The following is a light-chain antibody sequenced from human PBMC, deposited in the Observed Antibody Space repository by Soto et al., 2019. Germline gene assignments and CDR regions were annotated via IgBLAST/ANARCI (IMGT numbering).Light chain of an antibody. CDR2: DVS. Sequence: QSALTQPPSASGSPGQSVTISCTGTSSDVGGYNYVCWYQQYPGKAPKLMIYDVSKRPSGVADRFSGSKLGNTASLTVSGLQAEDEADYYCSSYAGGNVVVFGGETKVTVL. CDR3: SSYAGGNVVV. J-gene: IGLJ2*01. CDR1: SSDVGGYNY. V-gene: IGLV2-8*01.